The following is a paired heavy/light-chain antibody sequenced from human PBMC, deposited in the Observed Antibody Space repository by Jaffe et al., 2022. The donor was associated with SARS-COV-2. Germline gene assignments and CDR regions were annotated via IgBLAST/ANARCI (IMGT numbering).Light chain of an antibody. J-gene: IGLJ3*02. Sequence: QSALTQPPSASGSPGQSVTISCTGTSSDVGGYNYVSWYQQHPGKAPKLMIYEVSKRPSGVPDRFSGSKSGNTASLTVSGLQADDEADYYCSSYAGSNNLVFGGGTKLTVL. CDR2: EVS. V-gene: IGLV2-8*01. CDR3: SSYAGSNNLV. CDR1: SSDVGGYNY.
Heavy chain of an antibody. CDR2: IWSDGSKK. D-gene: IGHD3-10*01. V-gene: IGHV3-33*01. CDR3: ARDRPGAYYWMDV. J-gene: IGHJ6*02. Sequence: QMQLVESGGGVVQPGRSLRLSCAASGFTFSSYGMHWVRQAPGKGLEWVAVIWSDGSKKYYVDSVKGRFTISRDISQNTLYLQMNSLRAEDTAVYYCARDRPGAYYWMDVWGQGTTVTVSS. CDR1: GFTFSSYG.